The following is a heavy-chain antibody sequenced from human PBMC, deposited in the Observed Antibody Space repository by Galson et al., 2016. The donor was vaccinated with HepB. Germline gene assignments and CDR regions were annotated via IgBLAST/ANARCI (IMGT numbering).Heavy chain of an antibody. CDR2: VYYSGSM. J-gene: IGHJ4*02. D-gene: IGHD5-12*01. V-gene: IGHV4-39*07. CDR3: AREYSAFEY. CDR1: GGSIRKNNYY. Sequence: SETLSLTCSVSGGSIRKNNYYWGWFRQPPGKGLEWIGSVYYSGSMYYNPSLKSRVSMSVDTSKNQFSLRLASVTTADTAVYYCAREYSAFEYWGPGIMVTVSS.